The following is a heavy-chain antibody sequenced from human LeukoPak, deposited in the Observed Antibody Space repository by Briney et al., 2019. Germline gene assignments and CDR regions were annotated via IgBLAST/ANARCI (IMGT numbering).Heavy chain of an antibody. Sequence: PGESLRLSCAGSGFSFSSSAMSWVRQTPGKGLEWVSSITGNGATTYYSDSVKGRFTISRDNSRNTLSLQMSSLRVEDTAVYYCAKERRRVDTEMVRSYYLENWGQGTLVTVSS. J-gene: IGHJ4*02. CDR3: AKERRRVDTEMVRSYYLEN. CDR1: GFSFSSSA. CDR2: ITGNGATT. D-gene: IGHD5-18*01. V-gene: IGHV3-23*01.